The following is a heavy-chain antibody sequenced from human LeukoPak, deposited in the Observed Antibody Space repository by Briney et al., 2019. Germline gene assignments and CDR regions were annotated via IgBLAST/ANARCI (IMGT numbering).Heavy chain of an antibody. J-gene: IGHJ4*02. CDR2: IIPILGIA. CDR1: GGTFSSYA. CDR3: ARDDIAAAGNRFDY. D-gene: IGHD6-13*01. V-gene: IGHV1-69*04. Sequence: ASVKVSCKASGGTFSSYAISWVRQAPGQGLEWMGRIIPILGIANYAQKFRGRVTITADKSTSTAYMGLSSLRSEDTAVYYCARDDIAAAGNRFDYWGQGTLVTVSS.